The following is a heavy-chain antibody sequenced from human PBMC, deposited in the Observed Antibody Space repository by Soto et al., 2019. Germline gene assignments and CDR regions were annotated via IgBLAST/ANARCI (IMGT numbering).Heavy chain of an antibody. J-gene: IGHJ4*02. CDR2: ISGSGGST. CDR1: GFTFSSYA. V-gene: IGHV3-23*01. CDR3: AKGRRFGESRPYYFDY. Sequence: EVQLLESGGGLVQPGGSLRLSCAASGFTFSSYAMSWVRQAPGKGLEWVSAISGSGGSTYYADSVKGRFTISRDNSKNSLYLQMNSLRAEDTAVYDCAKGRRFGESRPYYFDYWGQGTLVTVSS. D-gene: IGHD3-10*01.